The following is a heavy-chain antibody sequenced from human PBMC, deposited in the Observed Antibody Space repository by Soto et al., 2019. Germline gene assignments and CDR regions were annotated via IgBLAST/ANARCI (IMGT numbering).Heavy chain of an antibody. CDR1: GYTFTSYD. J-gene: IGHJ6*02. CDR3: ARDRIEARITIFGVVTPPYYYYGMDV. V-gene: IGHV1-8*01. D-gene: IGHD3-3*01. CDR2: MNPNSGNT. Sequence: GASVKVSCKASGYTFTSYDINWVRQATGQGLEWMGWMNPNSGNTGYAQKFQGRVTMTRNTSISTAYMELSSLRSEDTAVYYCARDRIEARITIFGVVTPPYYYYGMDVWGQGTTVTVSS.